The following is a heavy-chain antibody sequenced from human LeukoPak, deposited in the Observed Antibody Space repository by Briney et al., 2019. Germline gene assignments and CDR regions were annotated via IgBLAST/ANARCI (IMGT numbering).Heavy chain of an antibody. CDR1: GFTFSSYS. CDR2: ISGSSSTI. CDR3: ARVKDWYYYDSRFDY. Sequence: GGSLRLSCAASGFTFSSYSVNWVRQAPGKGLEWVSYISGSSSTIYYADSVKGRFTISRDNAKNSLYLQMNSLRAEDTAVYYCARVKDWYYYDSRFDYWGQGTLVTVSS. J-gene: IGHJ4*02. V-gene: IGHV3-48*01. D-gene: IGHD3-22*01.